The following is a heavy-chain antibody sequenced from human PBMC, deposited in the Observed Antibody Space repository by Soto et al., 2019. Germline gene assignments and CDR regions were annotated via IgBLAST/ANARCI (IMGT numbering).Heavy chain of an antibody. CDR1: GFTFSAYW. J-gene: IGHJ4*02. D-gene: IGHD6-25*01. CDR2: IKQAGSEK. V-gene: IGHV3-7*01. Sequence: GGSLRLSCAASGFTFSAYWMSWVRQAPGKGLEWVANIKQAGSEKYYVDSVNGRFIISRDDAKNSLFLQVNSLRVEDTAVYYCAREKRANGYFDYWGQGTLVTGS. CDR3: AREKRANGYFDY.